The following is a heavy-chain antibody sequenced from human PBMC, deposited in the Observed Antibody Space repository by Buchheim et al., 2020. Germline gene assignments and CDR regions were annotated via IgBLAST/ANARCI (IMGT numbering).Heavy chain of an antibody. CDR2: ISYDGSNK. CDR3: AKDGGDSSGYYYVGADEGWFDP. CDR1: GFTFSSYG. Sequence: QVQLVESGGGVVQPGRSLRLPCAASGFTFSSYGMHWVRQAPGKGLEWVAVISYDGSNKYYPDSVKGRFTTSRDNSKNTLYLQMNSLRAEDTAVYYCAKDGGDSSGYYYVGADEGWFDPWGQGTL. V-gene: IGHV3-30*18. J-gene: IGHJ5*02. D-gene: IGHD3-22*01.